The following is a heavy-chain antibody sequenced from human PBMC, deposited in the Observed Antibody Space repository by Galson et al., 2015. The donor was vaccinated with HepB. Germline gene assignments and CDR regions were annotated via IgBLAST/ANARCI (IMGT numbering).Heavy chain of an antibody. CDR2: INGGNGHT. D-gene: IGHD3-22*01. V-gene: IGHV1-3*01. J-gene: IGHJ6*02. CDR3: ARVDSSGYFSTNYYYYAMDV. Sequence: SVKVSCKASGYSFTSYAMHWVRQAPGQSLEWMGWINGGNGHTKYSQKFQDRVTITRVSSADTAYMEVSSLISEDTAVYYCARVDSSGYFSTNYYYYAMDVWGQGTTVTVSS. CDR1: GYSFTSYA.